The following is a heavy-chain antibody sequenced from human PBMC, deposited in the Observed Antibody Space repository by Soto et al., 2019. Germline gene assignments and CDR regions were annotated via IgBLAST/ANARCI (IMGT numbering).Heavy chain of an antibody. D-gene: IGHD2-21*02. Sequence: ASVKVSCKASGYTFTGYYMHWVRQAPGQGLEWMGWINPNSGGTNYAQKFQGRVTMTRDTSISTAYMELSRLRSDDTAVYYCARYRKEYCGGDCYNRYFDLWGRGTTVTVSS. CDR2: INPNSGGT. V-gene: IGHV1-2*02. CDR1: GYTFTGYY. J-gene: IGHJ2*01. CDR3: ARYRKEYCGGDCYNRYFDL.